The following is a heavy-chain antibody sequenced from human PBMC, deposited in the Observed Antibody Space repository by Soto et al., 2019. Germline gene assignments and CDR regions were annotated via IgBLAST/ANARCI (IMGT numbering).Heavy chain of an antibody. CDR2: LNPQNGDT. V-gene: IGHV1-2*02. CDR3: VGDMVATMDDYYYYAVDV. CDR1: GYSFAGYR. Sequence: GASVKVSCKPSGYSFAGYRLHWVRQAPGQGLEWMGWLNPQNGDTSYAQKFRDRVTMTSDTSITTAYMDLSRLTSDDTATYYCVGDMVATMDDYYYYAVDVWGQGTTVTVSS. D-gene: IGHD5-12*01. J-gene: IGHJ6*02.